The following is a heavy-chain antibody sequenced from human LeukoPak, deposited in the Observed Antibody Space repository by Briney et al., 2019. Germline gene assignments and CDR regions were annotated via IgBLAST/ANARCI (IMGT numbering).Heavy chain of an antibody. CDR3: ARTARLHEF. V-gene: IGHV3-11*01. J-gene: IGHJ4*02. CDR2: IRGSESDM. Sequence: GALGLLFSASGFPLSYYYMSWVRPGPGKGLGCLSYIRGSESDMNYPDSVKGRFTSSRGNAKNSLYLQMDSLRVEDTAVYYWARTARLHEFRGQGTLVTVSS. CDR1: GFPLSYYY. D-gene: IGHD3-10*01.